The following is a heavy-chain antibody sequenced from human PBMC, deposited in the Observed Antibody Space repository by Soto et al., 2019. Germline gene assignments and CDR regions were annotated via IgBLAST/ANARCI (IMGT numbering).Heavy chain of an antibody. J-gene: IGHJ5*02. D-gene: IGHD6-13*01. CDR3: VRRHVSATGIDWFDP. CDR1: GYTFTSYG. Sequence: ASVKVSCKASGYTFTSYGIHWVRQAPGQRLEWMGWINAANGDTKYSPKFQGRVTITRDTSASTAYMELSSLRSEDTAVYYCVRRHVSATGIDWFDPWGQGTLVTISS. CDR2: INAANGDT. V-gene: IGHV1-3*01.